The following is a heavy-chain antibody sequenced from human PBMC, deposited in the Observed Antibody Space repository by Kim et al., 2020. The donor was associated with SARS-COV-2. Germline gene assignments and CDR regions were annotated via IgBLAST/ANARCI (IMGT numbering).Heavy chain of an antibody. Sequence: DSVKGRFTISRDNSKNTLYLQMNSLRAEDTAVYYCARELGYNPYYYGMGVWGQGTTVTVSS. V-gene: IGHV3-30*07. J-gene: IGHJ6*02. CDR3: ARELGYNPYYYGMGV. D-gene: IGHD5-12*01.